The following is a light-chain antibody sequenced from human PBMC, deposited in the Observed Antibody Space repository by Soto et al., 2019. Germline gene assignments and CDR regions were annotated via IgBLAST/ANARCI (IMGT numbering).Light chain of an antibody. J-gene: IGKJ3*01. V-gene: IGKV3-20*01. CDR1: QRISSSS. CDR2: GAS. CDR3: QPYGISPRFT. Sequence: EIGLTQSPGTLSLSPGERATLSCRASQRISSSSLAWYQQTPGQAPRLLIYGASSRATHIPDRFSGSGYGTDFTLDISRLEPEDFAVYYCQPYGISPRFTCGPGTKVDIK.